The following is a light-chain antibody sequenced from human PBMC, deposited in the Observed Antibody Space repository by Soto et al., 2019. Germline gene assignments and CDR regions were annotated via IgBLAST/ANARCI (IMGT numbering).Light chain of an antibody. J-gene: IGLJ2*01. Sequence: QSVLTQSPSASASLGASVTLTCTLSSGHSSYAIEWHQQQPEKGPRYLMKLNSDGSHSKGDGIPDRFSGSSSGAERYLTIASLQSEDEADWYCHTWGTGPRVFGGGTKLTVL. CDR2: LNSDGSH. CDR1: SGHSSYA. CDR3: HTWGTGPRV. V-gene: IGLV4-69*01.